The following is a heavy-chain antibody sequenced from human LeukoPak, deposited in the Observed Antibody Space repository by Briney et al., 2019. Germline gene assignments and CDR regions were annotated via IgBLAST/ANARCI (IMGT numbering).Heavy chain of an antibody. CDR1: GSTFSSYA. J-gene: IGHJ4*02. CDR3: ARSAHYSSAFDL. V-gene: IGHV1-69*01. Sequence: SVKVSCKASGSTFSSYAINWVRQAPGQGLGWMGESIPIFGSVKFAQKFQGRVTITADESTSTVYMELNSLRVEDTAVYYCARSAHYSSAFDLWGQGTLVTVSS. D-gene: IGHD4-11*01. CDR2: SIPIFGSV.